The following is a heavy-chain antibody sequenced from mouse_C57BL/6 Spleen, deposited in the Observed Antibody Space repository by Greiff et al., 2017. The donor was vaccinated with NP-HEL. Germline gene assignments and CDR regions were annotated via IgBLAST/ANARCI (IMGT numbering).Heavy chain of an antibody. CDR2: IRNKANNHAT. CDR1: GFTFSDAW. V-gene: IGHV6-6*01. Sequence: EVKVEESGGGLVQPGGSMKLSCAASGFTFSDAWMDWVRQSPEKGLEWVAEIRNKANNHATYYAESVKGRFTISRDDSKSSVYLQMNSLRAEDTGIYYCTTLLITTVVDYWGQGTTLTVSS. CDR3: TTLLITTVVDY. J-gene: IGHJ2*01. D-gene: IGHD1-1*01.